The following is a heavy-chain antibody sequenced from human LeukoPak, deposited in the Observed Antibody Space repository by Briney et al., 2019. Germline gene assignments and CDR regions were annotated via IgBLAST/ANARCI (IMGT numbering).Heavy chain of an antibody. CDR2: TYYSGST. CDR1: SGSISSYY. V-gene: IGHV4-59*01. Sequence: SETLSLTCTFSSGSISSYYWHWIRPAPGKGLKWIGFTYYSGSTNYNPSLQSRVTMSVDTSKNQFSLKLRSVTDADTAVYHCARGGSSTWRIGYYFDFWGQGTLVTVSS. J-gene: IGHJ4*02. D-gene: IGHD6-13*01. CDR3: ARGGSSTWRIGYYFDF.